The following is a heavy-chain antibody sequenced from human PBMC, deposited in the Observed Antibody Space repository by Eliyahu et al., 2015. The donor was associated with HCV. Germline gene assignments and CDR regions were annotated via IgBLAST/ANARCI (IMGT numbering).Heavy chain of an antibody. CDR1: GFTFSSYG. Sequence: QVQLVESEGGVVQPGRSLRLSCAASGFTFSSYGMHWVRQAPGKGLEWVAVIWYDGSNKYYADSVKGRFTISRDNSKNTLYLQMNSLRAEDTAVYYCARDFRAEDDYYYGMDVWGQGTTVTVSS. CDR2: IWYDGSNK. V-gene: IGHV3-33*01. J-gene: IGHJ6*02. CDR3: ARDFRAEDDYYYGMDV.